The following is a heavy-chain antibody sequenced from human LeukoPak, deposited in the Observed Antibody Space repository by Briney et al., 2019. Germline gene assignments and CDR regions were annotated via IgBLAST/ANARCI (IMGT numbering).Heavy chain of an antibody. CDR2: IKQDGSEK. V-gene: IGHV3-7*01. Sequence: PGRSLRLSCAASGFTFSSYWMSWVRQAPGKGLEWVANIKQDGSEKYYVDSVKGRFTISRDNAKNSLYLQMNSLRAEDTAVYYCAREAGPAAILMGGDRGDFDYWGQGTLVTVSS. J-gene: IGHJ4*02. D-gene: IGHD2-2*02. CDR3: AREAGPAAILMGGDRGDFDY. CDR1: GFTFSSYW.